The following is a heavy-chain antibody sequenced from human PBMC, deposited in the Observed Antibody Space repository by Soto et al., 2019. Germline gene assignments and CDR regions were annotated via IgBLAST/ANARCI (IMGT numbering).Heavy chain of an antibody. V-gene: IGHV1-69*13. Sequence: SVKVSCKASGCPFSSYAISWVRQAPGQGLEWMGGIIPIFGTANYAQKFQGRVTITADESTSKAYMELRRLRSEDTAVYYCARGRAARPVAYYYYYYGMDVWGQGTTVTVSS. D-gene: IGHD6-6*01. CDR2: IIPIFGTA. CDR3: ARGRAARPVAYYYYYYGMDV. CDR1: GCPFSSYA. J-gene: IGHJ6*02.